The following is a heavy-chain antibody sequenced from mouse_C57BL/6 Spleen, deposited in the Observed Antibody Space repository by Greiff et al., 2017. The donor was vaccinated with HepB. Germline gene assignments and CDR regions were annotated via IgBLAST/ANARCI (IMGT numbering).Heavy chain of an antibody. V-gene: IGHV1-55*01. CDR2: IYPGSGSN. CDR3: ARRGGLYYGYGAWFAY. D-gene: IGHD2-2*01. J-gene: IGHJ3*01. Sequence: QVQLKQPGAELVKPGASVKMSCKASGYTFTSYWITWVKQRPGQGLEWIGDIYPGSGSNNYNETLKSKATLTVDTSSSTAYMHLSSLESEDSAVYYCARRGGLYYGYGAWFAYWGEGTLVTVSA. CDR1: GYTFTSYW.